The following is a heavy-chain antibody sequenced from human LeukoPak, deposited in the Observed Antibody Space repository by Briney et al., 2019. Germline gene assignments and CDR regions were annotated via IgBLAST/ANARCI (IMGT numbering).Heavy chain of an antibody. CDR2: IYYSGST. V-gene: IGHV4-39*07. J-gene: IGHJ2*01. D-gene: IGHD3-10*01. CDR3: ARDFRSRITMVRELGNWYFDL. CDR1: GGSISSSSYY. Sequence: SSETLSLTCTVSGGSISSSSYYWGWIRQPPGKGLEWIGSIYYSGSTYYNPSLKSRVTISVDTSKNQFSLRLSSVTAADTAVYYCARDFRSRITMVRELGNWYFDLWGRGTLVTVSS.